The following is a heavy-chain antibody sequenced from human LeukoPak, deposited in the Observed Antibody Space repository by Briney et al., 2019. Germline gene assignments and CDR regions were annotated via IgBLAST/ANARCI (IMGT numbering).Heavy chain of an antibody. CDR2: IKGDGSEI. J-gene: IGHJ4*02. D-gene: IGHD2-8*02. V-gene: IGHV3-7*05. Sequence: GGSLRLSCAASAFTFSDYWMSWVRQPPGKGLEWVANIKGDGSEIYYMDSVKGRFTISRDNAKNSLYLQMNSLTAEDAAVYYCARETYWTPDYWGQGTLVTVSS. CDR1: AFTFSDYW. CDR3: ARETYWTPDY.